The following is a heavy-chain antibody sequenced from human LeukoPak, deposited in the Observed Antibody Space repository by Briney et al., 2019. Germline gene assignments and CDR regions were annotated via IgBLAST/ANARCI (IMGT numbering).Heavy chain of an antibody. J-gene: IGHJ4*02. CDR2: IKQDGSEK. CDR3: ARGWSKFDY. D-gene: IGHD1-26*01. Sequence: GGSLRLSCAASGFTFSSYWMTWVRQAPGKGLEWVANIKQDGSEKHYVDSVEGRFTISRDNAKNSLYLQMNSLRAEDTAVYYCARGWSKFDYWGQGTLVTVSS. CDR1: GFTFSSYW. V-gene: IGHV3-7*03.